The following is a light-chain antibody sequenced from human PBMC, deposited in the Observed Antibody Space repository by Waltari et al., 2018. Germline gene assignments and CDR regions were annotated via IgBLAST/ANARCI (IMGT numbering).Light chain of an antibody. Sequence: TISCSGSSSNIGSNTVNWYQQLPGTAPKLLIYSNNQRPSGVPDRFSGSKSGTSASLAISGLQFEDEADYYCAAWDDSLNGPVFGGGTKLTVL. CDR1: SSNIGSNT. CDR2: SNN. V-gene: IGLV1-44*01. J-gene: IGLJ2*01. CDR3: AAWDDSLNGPV.